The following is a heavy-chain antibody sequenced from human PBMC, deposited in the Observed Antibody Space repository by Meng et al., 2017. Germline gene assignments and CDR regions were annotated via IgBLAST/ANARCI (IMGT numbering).Heavy chain of an antibody. D-gene: IGHD4/OR15-4a*01. Sequence: QVQLQESGPGLVKPSQTLSLTCTVSGVSISSALYYWSWIRQPPGKGLEWIGYIYYSSSTHYNPSLKPRVIISLNTSKHQFSLKLSSVTAAETAVYYCAVRGADYGAFDPWGQGTLVTVSS. J-gene: IGHJ5*02. CDR3: AVRGADYGAFDP. V-gene: IGHV4-30-4*01. CDR2: IYYSSST. CDR1: GVSISSALYY.